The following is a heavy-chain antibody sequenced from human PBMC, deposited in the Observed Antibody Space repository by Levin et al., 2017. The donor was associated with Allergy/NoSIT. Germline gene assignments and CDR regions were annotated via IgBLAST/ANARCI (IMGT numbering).Heavy chain of an antibody. J-gene: IGHJ5*02. V-gene: IGHV3-21*01. CDR2: ISSSGSYI. CDR1: GFTFSPYS. Sequence: GGSLRLSCAASGFTFSPYSMNWVRQAPGKGLEWVSSISSSGSYIYYRDSVKGRFTISRDNAKNSLYLEMNSLRADDTAVYYCACGPERGKWFDPWGQGTLVTVSS. CDR3: ACGPERGKWFDP. D-gene: IGHD7-27*01.